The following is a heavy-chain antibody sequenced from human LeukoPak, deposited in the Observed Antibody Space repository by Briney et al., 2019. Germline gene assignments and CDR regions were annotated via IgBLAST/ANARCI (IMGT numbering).Heavy chain of an antibody. CDR2: ISSSSSYI. J-gene: IGHJ1*01. Sequence: GGSLRLSCAASGFTFSSYAMSWVRQAPGKGLEWVSSISSSSSYIYYADSVKGRFTISRDNANNSLYLQMNSLRAEDTAVYYCARDAVSGQLLIPRYSYFQHWGQGTLVTVSS. V-gene: IGHV3-21*01. CDR3: ARDAVSGQLLIPRYSYFQH. CDR1: GFTFSSYA. D-gene: IGHD2-2*01.